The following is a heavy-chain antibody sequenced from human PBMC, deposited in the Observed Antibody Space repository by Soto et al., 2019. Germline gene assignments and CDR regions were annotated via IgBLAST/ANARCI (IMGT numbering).Heavy chain of an antibody. Sequence: SETLSLTCTVSGGSISSSSYYWGWIRQPPGKGLEWIGSIYYSGSTYYNPSLKSRVTISVDTSKNQFSLRLSSVTAADTAVYYCARLRSGRYYTPEYFQQWGQGTLVTVSS. CDR1: GGSISSSSYY. J-gene: IGHJ1*01. D-gene: IGHD1-26*01. V-gene: IGHV4-39*01. CDR3: ARLRSGRYYTPEYFQQ. CDR2: IYYSGST.